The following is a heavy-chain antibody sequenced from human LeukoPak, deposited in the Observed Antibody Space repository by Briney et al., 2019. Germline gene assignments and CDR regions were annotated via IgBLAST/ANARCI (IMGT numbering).Heavy chain of an antibody. CDR2: IHYSGST. D-gene: IGHD7-27*01. V-gene: IGHV4-38-2*02. J-gene: IGHJ4*02. CDR1: GYSISGGNY. CDR3: ARGFRGDNFDY. Sequence: PSETLSLTCSVSGYSISGGNYWGWVRQPPGKGLEWIGTIHYSGSTSYNPSLESRVTISVDPSKNQFSLKVTSVTAADTAVYFCARGFRGDNFDYWGQGTLVTVSS.